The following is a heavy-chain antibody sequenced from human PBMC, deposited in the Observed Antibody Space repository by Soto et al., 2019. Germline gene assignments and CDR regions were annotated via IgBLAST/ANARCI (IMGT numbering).Heavy chain of an antibody. CDR2: IIPIFGTA. V-gene: IGHV1-69*12. CDR3: ASGDYDFWSGPGGGMDV. Sequence: QVQLVQSGAEVKKPGSSVKVSCKASGGTFSSYAISWVRQAPGQGLEWMGGIIPIFGTANYAQKFQGRVTITADXSXSXXYIELSSLRSEDTAVYYCASGDYDFWSGPGGGMDVWGQGTTVTVSS. CDR1: GGTFSSYA. D-gene: IGHD3-3*01. J-gene: IGHJ6*02.